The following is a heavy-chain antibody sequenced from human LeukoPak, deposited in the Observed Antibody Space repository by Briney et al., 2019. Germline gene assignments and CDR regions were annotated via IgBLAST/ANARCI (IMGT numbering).Heavy chain of an antibody. J-gene: IGHJ4*02. CDR1: GFTFSSYG. V-gene: IGHV3-33*01. Sequence: GMSLRLSCTTSGFTFSSYGLHWVRQAPGKGLEWVADIWYHGRNQYYADSVKGRFTISRDNSKSTLYLQMNSLRVEDTAVYFWGRDLAVGRPSFDSWGQGTLVTVSS. CDR2: IWYHGRNQ. CDR3: GRDLAVGRPSFDS. D-gene: IGHD3/OR15-3a*01.